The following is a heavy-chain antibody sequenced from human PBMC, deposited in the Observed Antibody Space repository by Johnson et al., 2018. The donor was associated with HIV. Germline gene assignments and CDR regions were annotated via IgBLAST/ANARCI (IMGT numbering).Heavy chain of an antibody. V-gene: IGHV3-13*01. Sequence: VQVLESGGGVVRPGGSLRLSCAASGFTVSSYDMHWVRQSTGKGLEWVSAIGTAGDTYYPGSVKGRFTISRENAKNSLYLQMNSLRAGDTAMYYCARVGSGELLDGFDIWGQVTMVTVSS. J-gene: IGHJ3*02. CDR3: ARVGSGELLDGFDI. CDR1: GFTVSSYD. D-gene: IGHD3-10*01. CDR2: IGTAGDT.